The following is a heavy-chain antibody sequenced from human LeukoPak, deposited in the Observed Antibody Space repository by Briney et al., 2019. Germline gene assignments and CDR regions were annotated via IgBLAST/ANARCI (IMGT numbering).Heavy chain of an antibody. V-gene: IGHV4-34*01. CDR1: GGSFSGYY. CDR2: INRSGST. Sequence: SETLSLTCVVYGGSFSGYYWSWIRQPPGKGLEWIGEINRSGSTNYNPSLKSRVTISVDASKNRFSLELSSVTAADTAVYFCARLDYYYGSGSFHSHWGQGTLVTVSS. D-gene: IGHD3-10*01. J-gene: IGHJ4*02. CDR3: ARLDYYYGSGSFHSH.